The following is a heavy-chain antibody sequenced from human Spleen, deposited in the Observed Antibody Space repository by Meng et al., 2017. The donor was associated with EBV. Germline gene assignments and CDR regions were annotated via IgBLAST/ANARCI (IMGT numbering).Heavy chain of an antibody. CDR1: GDSISSFYY. V-gene: IGHV4-39*01. J-gene: IGHJ5*02. CDR2: VHYTGRT. Sequence: PPLRGPGTGEVNSSEILSLACPVSGDSISSFYYWGWTRQPPGRGLEWIGSVHYTGRTYYSPSLKSRVTVSLDRSKNHFSLRLTSVTAADTAVYYCARPFPSWQSPRLDPFGAWGQGTLVTSPQ. D-gene: IGHD6-19*01. CDR3: ARPFPSWQSPRLDPFGA.